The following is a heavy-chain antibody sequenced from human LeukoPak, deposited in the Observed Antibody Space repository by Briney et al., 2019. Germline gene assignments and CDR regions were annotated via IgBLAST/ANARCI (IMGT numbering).Heavy chain of an antibody. CDR3: ARFVGACSGGSCYSDY. D-gene: IGHD2-15*01. CDR1: GYSFTSYW. J-gene: IGHJ4*02. V-gene: IGHV5-10-1*01. CDR2: IGPSDSYT. Sequence: GESLKISCKGSGYSFTSYWISWVRQMPGKGLEWMGRIGPSDSYTNYSPSFQGHVTVSADKSISTAYLQWSSLKASDTAMYYCARFVGACSGGSCYSDYWGQGTLVTVSS.